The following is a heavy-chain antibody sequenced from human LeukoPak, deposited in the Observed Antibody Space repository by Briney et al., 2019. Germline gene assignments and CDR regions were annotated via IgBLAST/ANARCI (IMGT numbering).Heavy chain of an antibody. CDR3: ATDREGSA. D-gene: IGHD3-10*01. CDR1: GGSISSSY. CDR2: ISYSGST. Sequence: PSETLSLTCSVSGGSISSSYWSWFRQPPGKGLEWIGYISYSGSTNYNPSLKGRVTISVDTSKNQFFLGLTSVAAADTAFYYCATDREGSAWGQGTLVTVSS. V-gene: IGHV4-59*01. J-gene: IGHJ4*02.